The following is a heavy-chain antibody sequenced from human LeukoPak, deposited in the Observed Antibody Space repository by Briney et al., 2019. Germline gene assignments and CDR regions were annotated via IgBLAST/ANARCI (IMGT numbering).Heavy chain of an antibody. J-gene: IGHJ6*02. CDR2: INPSGGST. CDR1: GYSFSRYY. Sequence: ASVKVSCKASGYSFSRYYMHWVRRAPGQGLEWMGIINPSGGSTSYAQKFQGRVTITADESASTAYMELSSLRSEDTAVYYCASRSCGGDCYSTHYYYYGLDVWGQGTTVTVSS. D-gene: IGHD2-21*02. CDR3: ASRSCGGDCYSTHYYYYGLDV. V-gene: IGHV1-46*01.